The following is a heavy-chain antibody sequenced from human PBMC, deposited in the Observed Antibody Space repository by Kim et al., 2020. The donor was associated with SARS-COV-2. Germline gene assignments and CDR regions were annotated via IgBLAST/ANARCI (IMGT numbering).Heavy chain of an antibody. D-gene: IGHD3-3*01. J-gene: IGHJ4*02. CDR2: IKSKTDGGTT. V-gene: IGHV3-15*01. CDR3: TTYYDFWSGYSPGAY. CDR1: GFTFSKAW. Sequence: GGSLRLSCAASGFTFSKAWMSWVRQAPGKGLEWVGRIKSKTDGGTTDFAAPVKGRFTISRDDSKNTLYLQMNSLKTEDTAVYYCTTYYDFWSGYSPGAYWGQRTRVTVSS.